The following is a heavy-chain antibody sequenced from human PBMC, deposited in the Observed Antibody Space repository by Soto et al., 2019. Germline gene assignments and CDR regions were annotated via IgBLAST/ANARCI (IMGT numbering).Heavy chain of an antibody. D-gene: IGHD5-12*01. CDR1: GGSFSGYY. CDR2: INHSGST. V-gene: IGHV4-34*01. J-gene: IGHJ6*03. CDR3: ARGAVATRNYYYYMDV. Sequence: SETLSLTCAVYGGSFSGYYWSWIRQPPGKGLEWIGEINHSGSTNYNPSLKSRVTISVDTSKNQFSLKLSSVTAADTAVYYCARGAVATRNYYYYMDVWGKGTTVTVSS.